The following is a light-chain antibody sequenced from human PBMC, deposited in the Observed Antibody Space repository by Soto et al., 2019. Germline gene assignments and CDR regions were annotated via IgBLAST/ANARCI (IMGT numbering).Light chain of an antibody. CDR1: SSNIGAGYD. CDR3: QSYDSSLRGYV. J-gene: IGLJ1*01. CDR2: ANS. Sequence: QSVLTQPPSVSGAPGQRVSISCTVGSSNIGAGYDVHWYLQLPGTAPKVLIYANSNRPSGVPDRFSGSKSGTSASLAITGLQAEDEADYYCQSYDSSLRGYVFGTGTKVTVL. V-gene: IGLV1-40*01.